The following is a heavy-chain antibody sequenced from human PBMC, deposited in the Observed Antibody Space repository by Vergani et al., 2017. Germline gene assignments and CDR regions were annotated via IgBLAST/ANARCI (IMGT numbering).Heavy chain of an antibody. CDR1: GASIRSSNYY. CDR2: IYYSGST. D-gene: IGHD6-19*01. V-gene: IGHV4-39*01. CDR3: ARHSTVEWLVKLGRIDP. Sequence: QLQLQESGPGLLKPSATLSLTCSVSGASIRSSNYYWGWIRQPPGKGLEWIASIYYSGSTYYNPSLKSRVTISVDTSKNQFSLKLSSVTAADTAVYFCARHSTVEWLVKLGRIDPWGQGILVTVSS. J-gene: IGHJ5*02.